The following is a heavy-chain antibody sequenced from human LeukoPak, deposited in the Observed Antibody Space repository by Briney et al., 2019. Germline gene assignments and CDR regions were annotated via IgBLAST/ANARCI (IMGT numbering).Heavy chain of an antibody. D-gene: IGHD3-22*01. CDR1: GFTFSSYA. CDR2: ISGSGGST. V-gene: IGHV3-23*01. Sequence: GGSLRLSCAASGFTFSSYAMSWVRQAPGKGLEGVSAISGSGGSTYYADSVKGRFTISRDNSKNTLYLQMSSLRAEDTAVYYCAKDLVGDSSAMGFDYWGQGTLVTVSS. CDR3: AKDLVGDSSAMGFDY. J-gene: IGHJ4*02.